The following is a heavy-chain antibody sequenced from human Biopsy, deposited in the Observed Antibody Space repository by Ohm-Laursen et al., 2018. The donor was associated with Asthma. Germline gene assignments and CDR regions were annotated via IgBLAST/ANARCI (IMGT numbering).Heavy chain of an antibody. J-gene: IGHJ4*02. CDR2: ISYDGSDK. CDR1: GFTFSSYG. V-gene: IGHV3-30*03. CDR3: ARAGALIVGATMGY. Sequence: SLRLSCAASGFTFSSYGMHWVRQAPGKGLEWVAVISYDGSDKYYADSVKGRFTISRDNSKNTLYLQMNSLRAEDTAVYYCARAGALIVGATMGYWGQGTLVTVSS. D-gene: IGHD1-26*01.